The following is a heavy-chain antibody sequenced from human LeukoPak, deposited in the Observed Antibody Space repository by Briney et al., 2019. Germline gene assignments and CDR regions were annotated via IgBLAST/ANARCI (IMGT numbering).Heavy chain of an antibody. Sequence: WASVKVSCKVSGYTLTELSMHWVRQAPGKGLEWMGGFDPEDGETIYAQKFQGRVTMTEDTSTDTAYMELSSLRSEDTAVYYCATSRRFDILTGYYNQAPFNYWGQGTLVTVSS. CDR2: FDPEDGET. D-gene: IGHD3-9*01. CDR3: ATSRRFDILTGYYNQAPFNY. V-gene: IGHV1-24*01. CDR1: GYTLTELS. J-gene: IGHJ4*02.